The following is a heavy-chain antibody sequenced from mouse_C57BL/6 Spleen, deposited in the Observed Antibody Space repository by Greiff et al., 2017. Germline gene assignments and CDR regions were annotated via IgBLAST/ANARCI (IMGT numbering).Heavy chain of an antibody. CDR2: INPSNGGT. J-gene: IGHJ3*01. Sequence: VQLQQPGTELVKPGASVKLSCKASGYTFTSYWMHWVKQRPGQGLEWIGNINPSNGGTNYNEKFKSKATLTVDKSSSTAYMQLSSLTSEDSAVYYCARSISGYLAWFAYWGQGTLVTVSA. CDR1: GYTFTSYW. V-gene: IGHV1-53*01. CDR3: ARSISGYLAWFAY. D-gene: IGHD3-2*02.